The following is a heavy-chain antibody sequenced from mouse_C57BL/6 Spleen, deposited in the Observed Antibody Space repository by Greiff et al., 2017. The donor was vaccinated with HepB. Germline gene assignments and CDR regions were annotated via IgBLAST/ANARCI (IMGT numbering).Heavy chain of an antibody. Sequence: QVHVKQPGAELVKPGASVQLSCKASGYTFTSYWMHWVKQRPGQGLEWIGMIHPNSGSTNYNEKFKSKATLTVDKSSSTAYMQLSSLTSEDSAVYYCARWGLRLYYFDYWGQGTTLTVSS. D-gene: IGHD3-1*01. V-gene: IGHV1-64*01. CDR1: GYTFTSYW. CDR3: ARWGLRLYYFDY. CDR2: IHPNSGST. J-gene: IGHJ2*01.